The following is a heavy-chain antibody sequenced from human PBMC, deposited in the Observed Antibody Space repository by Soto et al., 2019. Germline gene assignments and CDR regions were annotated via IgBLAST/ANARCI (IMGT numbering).Heavy chain of an antibody. CDR3: VKFGGPAYHYYYMDA. J-gene: IGHJ6*03. CDR1: GFSFSTNC. CDR2: GGSGGST. V-gene: IGHV3-23*04. Sequence: DVQLVESGGGLAQSGGSLRLSCAASGFSFSTNCMTWVRQAPGKGLEWVSYGGSGGSTYIADSVKGRFTISRDNSKNTLYMPMNDLTADDTDVYYCVKFGGPAYHYYYMDACGDGTTVTVSS. D-gene: IGHD3-10*01.